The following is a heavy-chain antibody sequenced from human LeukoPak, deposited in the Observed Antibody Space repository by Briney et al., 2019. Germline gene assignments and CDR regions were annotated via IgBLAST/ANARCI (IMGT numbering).Heavy chain of an antibody. V-gene: IGHV3-64*01. J-gene: IGHJ3*02. Sequence: PGGSLRLSCAASGFTFSSYAMHWVRQAPGKGLEYVSAISSNGGSTYYANSVKGRFTTSRDNSKNTLYLQMGSLRAEDMAVYYCARGGSSLGDAFDIWGQGTMVTVSS. CDR3: ARGGSSLGDAFDI. D-gene: IGHD1-26*01. CDR2: ISSNGGST. CDR1: GFTFSSYA.